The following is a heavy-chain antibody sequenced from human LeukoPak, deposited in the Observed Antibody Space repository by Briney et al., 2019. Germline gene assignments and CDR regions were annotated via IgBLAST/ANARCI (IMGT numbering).Heavy chain of an antibody. Sequence: GGSLRLSCAASGFTFSSYAMGWVRQAPGKGLEWVSSIGGSGGGTYYADSVKGRFTISRDNAKKSLFLEMNSLRAEDTAVYYCARAGSSQWLVDLFDFWGQGTLVTVSS. CDR1: GFTFSSYA. CDR3: ARAGSSQWLVDLFDF. V-gene: IGHV3-23*01. CDR2: IGGSGGGT. D-gene: IGHD6-19*01. J-gene: IGHJ4*02.